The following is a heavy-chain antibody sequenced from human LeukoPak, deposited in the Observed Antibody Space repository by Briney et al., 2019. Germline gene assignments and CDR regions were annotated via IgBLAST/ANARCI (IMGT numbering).Heavy chain of an antibody. CDR3: AKDRGSGWPQFDY. CDR1: GFSFSSYA. Sequence: GGSLRLSCAASGFSFSSYAMSWVRQAPGKGLEWGSAISGRAGSTYYADSVKGRFTISRDNSQNTLYLQMNSLRAEDTAVYYCAKDRGSGWPQFDYWGQGTLVTVSS. J-gene: IGHJ4*02. D-gene: IGHD6-19*01. V-gene: IGHV3-23*01. CDR2: ISGRAGST.